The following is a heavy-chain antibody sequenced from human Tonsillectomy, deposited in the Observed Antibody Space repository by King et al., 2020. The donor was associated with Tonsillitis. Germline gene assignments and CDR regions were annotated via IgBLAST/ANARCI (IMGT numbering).Heavy chain of an antibody. J-gene: IGHJ4*02. V-gene: IGHV4-59*01. CDR2: IYYSGST. CDR1: GGSISSYY. D-gene: IGHD3-22*01. Sequence: VQLQESGPGLVKPSETLSLTCTVSGGSISSYYWSWIRQPPGKGLEWIGYIYYSGSTNYNPSLKGRVTISLDTSKNKFSLKLSSVTAADTAVYYCARAGDYYDSSGYYGSYYFDYWGQGTLVTVSS. CDR3: ARAGDYYDSSGYYGSYYFDY.